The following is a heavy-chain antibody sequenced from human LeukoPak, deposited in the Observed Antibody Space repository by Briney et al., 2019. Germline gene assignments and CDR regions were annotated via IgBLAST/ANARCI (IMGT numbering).Heavy chain of an antibody. D-gene: IGHD2/OR15-2a*01. V-gene: IGHV4-59*08. J-gene: IGHJ4*02. Sequence: GTLRLSCAASGFTFSSYSMNWVRQAPGKGLEWIAYISDIGSINYNPSLKSRVTISLDTSKNQFSLKLSSVTAADTAVYYCAGHHPRNTVDFWGREPWSPSPQ. CDR3: AGHHPRNTVDF. CDR2: ISDIGSI. CDR1: GFTFSSYS.